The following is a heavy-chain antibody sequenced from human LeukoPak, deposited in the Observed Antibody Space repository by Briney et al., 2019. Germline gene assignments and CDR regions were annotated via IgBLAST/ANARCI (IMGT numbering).Heavy chain of an antibody. CDR3: ARTPPPYYYDSSGYAEFDY. J-gene: IGHJ4*02. CDR2: IYHTGST. CDR1: GYSITSGYY. D-gene: IGHD3-22*01. V-gene: IGHV4-38-2*02. Sequence: SETLSLTCTVSGYSITSGYYWGWIRQPPGKGLEWIGSIYHTGSTYYNPSLKSRVTISVDTSKNQFSLKLSSVTAADTAVYYCARTPPPYYYDSSGYAEFDYWGQGTLVTVSS.